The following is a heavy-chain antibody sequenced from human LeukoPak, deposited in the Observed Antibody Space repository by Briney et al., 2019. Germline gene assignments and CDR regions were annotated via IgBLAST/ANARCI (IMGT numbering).Heavy chain of an antibody. CDR3: ARKIAVGAFDF. CDR2: IYYSGST. CDR1: GGSISSYY. V-gene: IGHV4-59*01. D-gene: IGHD6-19*01. J-gene: IGHJ3*01. Sequence: SETLSLTCTVSGGSISSYYWSWIRQPPGKGLEWIGYIYYSGSTNYNPSLKSRVTISVDTSKNQFSLKLSSVTAADTAVYYCARKIAVGAFDFWGQGTMVTVSS.